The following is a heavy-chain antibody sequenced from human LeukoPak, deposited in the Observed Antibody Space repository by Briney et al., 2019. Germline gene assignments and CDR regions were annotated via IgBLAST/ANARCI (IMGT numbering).Heavy chain of an antibody. J-gene: IGHJ4*02. D-gene: IGHD3-10*01. V-gene: IGHV5-51*01. CDR3: ARLTYYYGSGSYYKPRNYFDY. CDR2: IYPGDSDT. Sequence: GESLKISCKGSGYGFTSYWIGWVRQMPGKGLEWMGIIYPGDSDTRYSPSFQGQVTISADKSISTAYLQWSSLKASDTAMYYCARLTYYYGSGSYYKPRNYFDYWGQGTLVTVSS. CDR1: GYGFTSYW.